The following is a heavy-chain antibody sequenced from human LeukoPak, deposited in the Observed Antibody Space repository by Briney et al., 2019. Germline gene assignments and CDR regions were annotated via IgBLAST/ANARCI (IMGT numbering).Heavy chain of an antibody. CDR1: GFTFSSYA. D-gene: IGHD3-10*01. V-gene: IGHV3-30*04. J-gene: IGHJ3*02. Sequence: GGSLRLSCAASGFTFSSYAMHWVRQAPGKGLEWVAVISYDGSDKYYADSVKGRFTISRDNSKNTLYLQMNSLRAEDTAVYYCASSRGSYYGSGGYAFDIWGQGTMVTVSS. CDR2: ISYDGSDK. CDR3: ASSRGSYYGSGGYAFDI.